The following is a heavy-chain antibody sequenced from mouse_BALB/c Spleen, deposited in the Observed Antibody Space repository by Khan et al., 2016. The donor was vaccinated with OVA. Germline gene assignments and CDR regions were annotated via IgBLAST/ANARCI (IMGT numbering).Heavy chain of an antibody. V-gene: IGHV14-3*02. D-gene: IGHD2-3*01. J-gene: IGHJ1*01. CDR2: IAPANGNT. CDR3: ARPSYDPRDFEV. CDR1: GFNIKDTS. Sequence: IQLVQSGAELVKPGASVKLSCTASGFNIKDTSLHWVKQRPEQGLEWIGRIAPANGNTQYAPKFQGKATITSDTSSNTSYLQLTSLTSEDTAVYYCARPSYDPRDFEVWGAGTTVTVSS.